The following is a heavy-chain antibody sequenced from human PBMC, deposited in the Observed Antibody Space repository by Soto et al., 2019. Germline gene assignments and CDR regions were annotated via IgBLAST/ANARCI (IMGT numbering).Heavy chain of an antibody. J-gene: IGHJ6*01. CDR3: ARDSSSGWYDRYYYYYGMDV. V-gene: IGHV4-39*07. D-gene: IGHD6-19*01. CDR1: GGSISSSSYY. Sequence: SETLSLTCTVSGGSISSSSYYWGWIRQPPGKGLEWIGSIYYSGSTYYNPSLKSRVTISVDTSKNQFSLKLSSVTAADTAVYYCARDSSSGWYDRYYYYYGMDVWGQGTTVTVSS. CDR2: IYYSGST.